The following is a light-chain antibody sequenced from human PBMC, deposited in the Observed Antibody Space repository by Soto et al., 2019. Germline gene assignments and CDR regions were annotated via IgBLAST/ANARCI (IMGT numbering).Light chain of an antibody. V-gene: IGKV3-20*01. CDR2: GAS. Sequence: EIVLTQSPGTLSLSPGEIATLSFRASQSVTSNYLAWYQQKPGQAPRLLIFGASIRDTGLPDRFSGSGSGTDFTLTISRLEPEDFAVYYCQQYGSSGTFGQGTKVDI. J-gene: IGKJ1*01. CDR3: QQYGSSGT. CDR1: QSVTSNY.